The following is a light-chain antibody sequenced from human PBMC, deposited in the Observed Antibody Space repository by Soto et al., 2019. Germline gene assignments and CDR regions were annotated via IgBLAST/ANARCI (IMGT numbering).Light chain of an antibody. Sequence: QSVLTQPPSASGSPGQSVTISCPGTSSDVGGYNYVSWYQQHPGKAPKLMIYEVNKRPSGVPDRFSASKSGNTASLTVSGLQAEDEADYYCSSYAGSNILFGTGTKVTVL. J-gene: IGLJ1*01. CDR1: SSDVGGYNY. CDR3: SSYAGSNIL. V-gene: IGLV2-8*01. CDR2: EVN.